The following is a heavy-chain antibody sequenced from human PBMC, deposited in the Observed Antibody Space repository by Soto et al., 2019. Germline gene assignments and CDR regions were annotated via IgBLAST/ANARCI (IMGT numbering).Heavy chain of an antibody. D-gene: IGHD1-26*01. CDR3: AKDPFSENYISFDS. J-gene: IGHJ4*02. CDR2: VGSSGRYT. CDR1: GFTFSSYA. V-gene: IGHV3-23*01. Sequence: PGGSLRLSCAASGFTFSSYAMSWVRQAPGKGLEWVSTVGSSGRYTYYADSVKGRFTISRDKSKNTLYLQMNSLRAEDAAVYYCAKDPFSENYISFDSWGQGTLVTVSS.